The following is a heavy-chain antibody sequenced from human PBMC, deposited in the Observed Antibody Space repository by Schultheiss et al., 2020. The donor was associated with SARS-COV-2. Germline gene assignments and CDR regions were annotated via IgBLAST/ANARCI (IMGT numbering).Heavy chain of an antibody. V-gene: IGHV3-23*01. D-gene: IGHD3-10*01. CDR2: ISGSGGST. J-gene: IGHJ4*02. CDR1: GFTFSSYA. Sequence: GGSLRLSCAASGFTFSSYAMSWVRQAPGKGLEWVSAISGSGGSTYYADSVKGRFTISRDNSKNTLYLQMNSLRAEDTAVYYCARDRGEPTAHPFDYWGQGTLVTVSS. CDR3: ARDRGEPTAHPFDY.